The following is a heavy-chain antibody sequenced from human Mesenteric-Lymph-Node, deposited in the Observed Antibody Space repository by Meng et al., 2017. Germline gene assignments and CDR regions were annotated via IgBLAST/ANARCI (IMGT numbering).Heavy chain of an antibody. CDR3: ARDYLDTAMVTVDY. J-gene: IGHJ4*02. Sequence: VQAVKSGAEVKTLVASVKVSWKASGGSFSNYVINWLRQAPGQGLEWMGGINAGNGNTRYTQKCQGRVTITRDTSASTAYMELSSLRSEDTAVYYFARDYLDTAMVTVDYWGQGTLVTVSS. D-gene: IGHD5-18*01. V-gene: IGHV1-3*01. CDR1: GGSFSNYV. CDR2: INAGNGNT.